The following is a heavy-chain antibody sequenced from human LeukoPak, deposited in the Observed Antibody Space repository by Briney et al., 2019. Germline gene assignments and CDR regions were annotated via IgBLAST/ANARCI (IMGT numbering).Heavy chain of an antibody. D-gene: IGHD1-7*01. CDR1: GFTFRNYG. Sequence: GTSLRLSCAASGFTFRNYGIHWVRQAPGKGPEWVAIIWYDGSNKYYADSVKGRFTISRDNSKNTLYLQMNSLRAEDTALYYCARGNYQLSNGMDVWGQGTTVTVSS. V-gene: IGHV3-33*01. J-gene: IGHJ6*02. CDR2: IWYDGSNK. CDR3: ARGNYQLSNGMDV.